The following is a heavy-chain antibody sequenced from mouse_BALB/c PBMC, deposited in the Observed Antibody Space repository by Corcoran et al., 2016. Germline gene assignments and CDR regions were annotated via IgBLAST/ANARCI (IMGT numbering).Heavy chain of an antibody. J-gene: IGHJ4*01. CDR2: INPYNDGT. CDR1: GYTFTSYV. D-gene: IGHD2-12*01. V-gene: IGHV1S136*01. Sequence: EVQLQQSGPELVKPGASVKMSCKASGYTFTSYVMHWVKQKPGQGLEWIGYINPYNDGTKYNEKFKGKATLTSDKSYSTAYMELSSLTYEDSSVYYCARIITTGGDYAMDYWGQGTSVTVSS. CDR3: ARIITTGGDYAMDY.